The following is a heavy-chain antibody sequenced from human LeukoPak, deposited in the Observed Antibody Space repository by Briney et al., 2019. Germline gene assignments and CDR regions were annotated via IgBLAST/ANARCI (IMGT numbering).Heavy chain of an antibody. J-gene: IGHJ6*03. V-gene: IGHV4-34*01. CDR3: ARRGYSYGPTYYYYYYYMDV. D-gene: IGHD5-18*01. Sequence: KPSETLSLTCAVYGGSFSGYYWSWIRQPPGKGLEWIGEINHSGSTNYNPSLKSRVTISVDTSKNQFSLKLSSVTAADTAVYYCARRGYSYGPTYYYYYYYMDVWGKGTTATVSS. CDR2: INHSGST. CDR1: GGSFSGYY.